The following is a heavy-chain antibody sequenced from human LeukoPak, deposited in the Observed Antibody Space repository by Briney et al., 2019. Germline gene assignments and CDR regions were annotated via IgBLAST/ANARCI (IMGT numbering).Heavy chain of an antibody. D-gene: IGHD3-3*01. CDR3: ARGRGASPYYDFWSGYYSGLFDY. Sequence: SETLSLTCTVSGGSISSYYWSWIRQPPGKGLEWIGYIYYSGSSNYNPSLKSRVTISVDTSKNQFSLKLSSVTAADTAVYYCARGRGASPYYDFWSGYYSGLFDYWGQGTLVTVSS. V-gene: IGHV4-59*01. CDR2: IYYSGSS. CDR1: GGSISSYY. J-gene: IGHJ4*02.